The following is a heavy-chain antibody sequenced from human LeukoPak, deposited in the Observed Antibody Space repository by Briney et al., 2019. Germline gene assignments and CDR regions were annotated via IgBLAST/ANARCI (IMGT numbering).Heavy chain of an antibody. CDR1: GGTFSSYA. CDR2: IIPIFGTA. CDR3: ARGVLLWFGELSSHSYFDY. J-gene: IGHJ4*02. D-gene: IGHD3-10*01. Sequence: SVKVSCKASGGTFSSYAISWVRQAPGQGLEWMGGIIPIFGTANYAQKFQGRATITADESTSTAYIELSSLRSEDTAVYYCARGVLLWFGELSSHSYFDYWGQGTLVTVSS. V-gene: IGHV1-69*13.